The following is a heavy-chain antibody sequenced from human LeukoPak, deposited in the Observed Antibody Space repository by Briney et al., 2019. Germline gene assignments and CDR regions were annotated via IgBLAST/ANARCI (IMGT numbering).Heavy chain of an antibody. CDR2: IYSGGST. CDR1: GFTFRAYT. J-gene: IGHJ4*02. V-gene: IGHV3-23*03. Sequence: PGGSLRLSCAASGFTFRAYTMIWVRQAPGKGLEWVSVIYSGGSTYYADSVKGRFTISRDNSKNTLYLQMNSLRAEDTAVYYCAKGSMGAFDYWGQGTLVTVSS. D-gene: IGHD3-16*01. CDR3: AKGSMGAFDY.